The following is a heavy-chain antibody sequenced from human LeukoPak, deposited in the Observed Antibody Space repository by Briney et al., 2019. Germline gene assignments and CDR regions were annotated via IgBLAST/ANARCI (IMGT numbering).Heavy chain of an antibody. Sequence: GESLKISCKGSGYSFTSYWIGWVRQMPGKGLEWMGIIYPGDSDTRYSPSFQGQVTISADKSISTASLQWGSLKASDTAMYYCARLLRNIAAAVYYFDYWGQGTLVTVSS. V-gene: IGHV5-51*01. CDR1: GYSFTSYW. CDR3: ARLLRNIAAAVYYFDY. CDR2: IYPGDSDT. J-gene: IGHJ4*02. D-gene: IGHD6-13*01.